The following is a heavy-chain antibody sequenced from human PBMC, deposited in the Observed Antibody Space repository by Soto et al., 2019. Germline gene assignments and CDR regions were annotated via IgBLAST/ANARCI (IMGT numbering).Heavy chain of an antibody. D-gene: IGHD3-16*02. CDR2: ISGSGGST. CDR3: AKSYDYIWGSYRTLGY. V-gene: IGHV3-23*01. J-gene: IGHJ4*02. CDR1: GFTFSSYA. Sequence: PGGSLRLSCAASGFTFSSYAMSWVRQAPGKGLEWVSAISGSGGSTYYADSVKGRFTISRDNSKNTLYLQMNSLRAEDTAVYYCAKSYDYIWGSYRTLGYWGQGTLVTVSS.